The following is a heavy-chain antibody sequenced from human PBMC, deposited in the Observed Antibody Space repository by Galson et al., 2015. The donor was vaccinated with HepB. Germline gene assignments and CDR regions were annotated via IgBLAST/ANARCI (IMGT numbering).Heavy chain of an antibody. CDR3: ARGPREDLRDYYYYGMDV. Sequence: SVKVSCKASGGTFSSYAISWVRQAPGQGLEWMGGIIPIFGTANYAQKFQGRVTITADESTSTAYMELSSLRSEDTAVYYCARGPREDLRDYYYYGMDVWGQGTTVTVSS. CDR2: IIPIFGTA. CDR1: GGTFSSYA. J-gene: IGHJ6*02. V-gene: IGHV1-69*13.